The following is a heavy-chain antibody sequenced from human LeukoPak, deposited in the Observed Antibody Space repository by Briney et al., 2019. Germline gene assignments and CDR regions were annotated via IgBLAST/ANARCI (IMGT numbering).Heavy chain of an antibody. CDR2: IYYSGST. V-gene: IGHV4-59*12. CDR1: GDSISNYY. CDR3: ARTAGGSMVRGKGDY. D-gene: IGHD3-10*01. J-gene: IGHJ4*02. Sequence: SETLSLTCTVSGDSISNYYWSWIRQPPGKGLEWFGYIYYSGSTNYNPSLKSRVTMSVDTSKNQFSLKLSSVTAADTAVYYCARTAGGSMVRGKGDYWGQGTLVTVSS.